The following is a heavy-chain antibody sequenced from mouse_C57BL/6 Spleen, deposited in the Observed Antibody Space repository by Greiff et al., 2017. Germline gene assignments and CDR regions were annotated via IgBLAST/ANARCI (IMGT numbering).Heavy chain of an antibody. Sequence: VQLQQSGAELAKPGASVKLSCTASGFTITGYWMHWVKQRPGQGLDWIGYINPSSGYTKYAQKFKDKATLTADKSSSTAYMQLSSLTSEDAAVYYCARTKDYGMDDWGQGTSVTVSS. CDR2: INPSSGYT. J-gene: IGHJ4*01. CDR3: ARTKDYGMDD. D-gene: IGHD1-3*01. V-gene: IGHV1-7*01. CDR1: GFTITGYW.